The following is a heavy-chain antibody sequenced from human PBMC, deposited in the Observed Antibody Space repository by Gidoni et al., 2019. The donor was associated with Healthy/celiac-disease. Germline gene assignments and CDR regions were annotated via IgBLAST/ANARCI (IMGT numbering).Heavy chain of an antibody. V-gene: IGHV4-31*03. J-gene: IGHJ4*02. D-gene: IGHD2-15*01. CDR3: ARDRKVPGYCSGGSCYTGLDY. CDR1: GGSISSGGYY. CDR2: IYYSGST. Sequence: QVQLQESGPGLVKPSQTLSLTCTVSGGSISSGGYYWSWIRQHPGKGLEWIGYIYYSGSTYYNPSLKSRVTISVDTSKNQFSLKLSSVTAADTAVYYCARDRKVPGYCSGGSCYTGLDYWGQGTLVTVSS.